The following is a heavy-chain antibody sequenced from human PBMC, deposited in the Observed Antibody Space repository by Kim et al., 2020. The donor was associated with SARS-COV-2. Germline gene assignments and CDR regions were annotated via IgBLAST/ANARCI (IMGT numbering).Heavy chain of an antibody. V-gene: IGHV4-34*01. CDR1: GGSFSGYY. J-gene: IGHJ5*02. D-gene: IGHD3-10*01. CDR3: ARATLLLWFGSNWFDP. CDR2: INHSGST. Sequence: SEILSLTCAVYGGSFSGYYWSWIRQPPGKGLEWIGEINHSGSTNYNASLKSRVTISVDTSKNQFSLKLSYVTAADTAVYYCARATLLLWFGSNWFDPWGQGTLVTVSS.